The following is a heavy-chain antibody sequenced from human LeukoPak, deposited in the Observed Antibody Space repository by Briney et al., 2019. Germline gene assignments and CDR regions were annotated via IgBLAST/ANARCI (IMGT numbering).Heavy chain of an antibody. CDR3: ARDQYYDFWSGYYPAPKSYYYGMDV. V-gene: IGHV1-46*01. CDR2: INPSGGST. J-gene: IGHJ6*02. Sequence: ASVKVSCKASGYTFTNYYIHWVRQAPGQGLEWMGIINPSGGSTSYAQKFQGRVTMTRDTSTSTVYMELSSLRSEDTAVYYCARDQYYDFWSGYYPAPKSYYYGMDVWGQGTTVTVSS. D-gene: IGHD3-3*01. CDR1: GYTFTNYY.